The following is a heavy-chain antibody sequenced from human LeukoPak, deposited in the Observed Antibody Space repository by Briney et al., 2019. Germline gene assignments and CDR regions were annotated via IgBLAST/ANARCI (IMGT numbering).Heavy chain of an antibody. Sequence: GGSLRLSCAASGFTFSSYSMNWVRQAPGKGLEWVSSISSSSSCIYYADSVKGRFTISRDNAKNSLYLQMNSLRAEDTAVYYCASLTGDPYYYYGMDVWGQGTTVTVSS. CDR1: GFTFSSYS. CDR2: ISSSSSCI. J-gene: IGHJ6*02. CDR3: ASLTGDPYYYYGMDV. D-gene: IGHD7-27*01. V-gene: IGHV3-21*01.